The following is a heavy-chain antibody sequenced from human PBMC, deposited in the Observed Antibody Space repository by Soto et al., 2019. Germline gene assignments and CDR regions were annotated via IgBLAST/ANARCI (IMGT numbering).Heavy chain of an antibody. J-gene: IGHJ4*02. CDR2: IIPIFGTA. CDR1: GCTFSSYA. V-gene: IGHV1-69*13. D-gene: IGHD5-12*01. CDR3: ARGIYSGYFGGRQDFDY. Sequence: GASVKVSCKASGCTFSSYAISWVRQAPGQGLEWMGGIIPIFGTANYAQKFQGRVTITADESTSTAYMELSSLRSEDTAVYYCARGIYSGYFGGRQDFDYWGQGTLVTVSS.